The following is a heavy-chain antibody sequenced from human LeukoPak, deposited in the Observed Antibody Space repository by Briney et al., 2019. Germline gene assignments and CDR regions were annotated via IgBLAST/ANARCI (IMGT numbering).Heavy chain of an antibody. CDR3: AKDEWVTTPDYFDY. CDR2: LSGSGVYT. D-gene: IGHD4-11*01. Sequence: GGSLRLSCAASGFTFSSYAMNWVRQAPGKGLEWVSGLSGSGVYTYYADSVKGRFTISRDNSKNTLYLQMNSLRAEDTAVYYCAKDEWVTTPDYFDYWGQGTLVTVSS. V-gene: IGHV3-23*01. J-gene: IGHJ4*02. CDR1: GFTFSSYA.